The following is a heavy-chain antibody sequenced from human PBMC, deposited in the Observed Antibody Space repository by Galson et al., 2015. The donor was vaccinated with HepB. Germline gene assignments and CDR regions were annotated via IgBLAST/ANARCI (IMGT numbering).Heavy chain of an antibody. CDR1: GFTFSSYA. CDR3: ARDFVGGSLDY. CDR2: IDYSGST. D-gene: IGHD3-16*01. Sequence: LRLSCAASGFTFSSYAMSWVRQAPGKRLEWIGSIDYSGSTNYNPSLKSRVTISLDTSKNQFSLKLTSVTAADTAVYYCARDFVGGSLDYWGQGTLVTVSS. J-gene: IGHJ4*02. V-gene: IGHV4-59*01.